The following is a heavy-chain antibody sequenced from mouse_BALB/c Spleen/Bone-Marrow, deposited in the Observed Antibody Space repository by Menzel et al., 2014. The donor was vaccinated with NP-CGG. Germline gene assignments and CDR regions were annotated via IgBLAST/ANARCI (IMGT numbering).Heavy chain of an antibody. J-gene: IGHJ2*01. D-gene: IGHD2-4*01. CDR1: GFSLTTYG. CDR3: AIAHYDYVLFDY. Sequence: VQRVESGPGLVSPSQSLSITCTVSGFSLTTYGLHWVRQPPGKGLEWLGVIWAGGSTNYNSALMSRLSISKDNSKSQVFLKMNSLQTDDTAMYYCAIAHYDYVLFDYWGQGTTLTVSS. V-gene: IGHV2-9*02. CDR2: IWAGGST.